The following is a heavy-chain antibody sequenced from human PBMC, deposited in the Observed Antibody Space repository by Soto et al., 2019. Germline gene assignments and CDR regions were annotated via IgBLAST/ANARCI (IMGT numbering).Heavy chain of an antibody. Sequence: SENLSLTCTVSGGAINSYYWTWIRQPAGKGLEWIGRIYSSGSTKYNPSLQRRVTMSLDTSKNQFSLRLTSVTAADTAVYYCARGQRFSDWFDPWGQGTLVTVS. V-gene: IGHV4-4*07. CDR2: IYSSGST. CDR3: ARGQRFSDWFDP. J-gene: IGHJ5*02. D-gene: IGHD3-3*01. CDR1: GGAINSYY.